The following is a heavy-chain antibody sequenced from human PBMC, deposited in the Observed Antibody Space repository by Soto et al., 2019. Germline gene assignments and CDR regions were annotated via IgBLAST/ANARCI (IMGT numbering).Heavy chain of an antibody. J-gene: IGHJ4*02. V-gene: IGHV3-30*18. CDR2: VSHDGRNT. Sequence: VQLVESGGGVVQPGRSLRLSCAASGFTFSDYAMHWVRQAPGKGLEWVAVVSHDGRNTHYADSVKCRFTISRDSSKTTVALEMTSLRAEDTAVYYCAKGGRQWLVTSDFNYWGQGALVTVSS. CDR3: AKGGRQWLVTSDFNY. CDR1: GFTFSDYA. D-gene: IGHD6-19*01.